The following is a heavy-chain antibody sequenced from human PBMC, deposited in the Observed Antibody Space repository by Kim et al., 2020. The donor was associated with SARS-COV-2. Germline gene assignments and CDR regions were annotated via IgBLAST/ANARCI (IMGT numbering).Heavy chain of an antibody. Sequence: ASVKVSCKASGYTFTGYYMHWVRQAPGQGLEWMGWINPNSGGTNYAQKFQGRVTMTRDTSISTAYMELSRLRSDDTAVYYCARDPTAAYDFWSGYVNYYYYGMDVWGQGTTVTVSS. CDR2: INPNSGGT. J-gene: IGHJ6*02. CDR1: GYTFTGYY. V-gene: IGHV1-2*02. D-gene: IGHD3-3*01. CDR3: ARDPTAAYDFWSGYVNYYYYGMDV.